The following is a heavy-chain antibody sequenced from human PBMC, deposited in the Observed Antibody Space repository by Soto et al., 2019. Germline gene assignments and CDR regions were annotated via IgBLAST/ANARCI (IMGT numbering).Heavy chain of an antibody. J-gene: IGHJ5*02. CDR2: IFSSGST. V-gene: IGHV4-4*07. CDR1: GGSITSYS. CDR3: ARGDRGWFDP. D-gene: IGHD3-10*01. Sequence: QVQLQESGPGLVKPSETLPLTCIVSGGSITSYSWNWIRQPAGKGLEWIGRIFSSGSTDYNASLKSRAHSSVDMSKNQFSLKLRSVTAADTAVYYCARGDRGWFDPWGLGTLVTVSS.